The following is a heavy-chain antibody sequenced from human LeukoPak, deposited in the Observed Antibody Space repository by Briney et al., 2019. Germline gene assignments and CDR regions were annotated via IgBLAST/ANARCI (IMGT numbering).Heavy chain of an antibody. Sequence: ASVKVSCKASGYTFTGYYMHWVRQAPGQGLEWMGWINPNSGGTNYAQKFQGRVTMTRDTSISTAYMELSRLRSDDTAVYYCARDLDYYDSSGYYSPTFDYWGQGTLVTVSS. V-gene: IGHV1-2*02. CDR2: INPNSGGT. J-gene: IGHJ4*02. CDR3: ARDLDYYDSSGYYSPTFDY. CDR1: GYTFTGYY. D-gene: IGHD3-22*01.